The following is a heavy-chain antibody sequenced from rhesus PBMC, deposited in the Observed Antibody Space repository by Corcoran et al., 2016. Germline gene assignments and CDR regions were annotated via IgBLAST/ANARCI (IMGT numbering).Heavy chain of an antibody. CDR1: GGSFRSYW. D-gene: IGHD3-9*01. CDR3: TSPVRYRFDV. Sequence: QVQLQESGPGLVKPSETLSLTCAVSGGSFRSYWWNWIRQPPGKGLEWIGEINGYSGSTNYNPSLPSRVTISMDVSKNQFSLRLTSVTAADTAVYYCTSPVRYRFDVWGPGVLVSVSS. J-gene: IGHJ5-1*01. V-gene: IGHV4-80*01. CDR2: INGYSGST.